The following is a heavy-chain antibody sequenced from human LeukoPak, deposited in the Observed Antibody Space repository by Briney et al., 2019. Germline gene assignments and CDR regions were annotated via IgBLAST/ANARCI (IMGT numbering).Heavy chain of an antibody. J-gene: IGHJ6*03. Sequence: ASVTVSCKASGYTFTGSYMHWVRQAPGQGLEWMGCINPNSGGTNYAQKFQGRVTMTRDKSISTAYMELSGLEYDDTAFYYCATKRGATFDLFYYMDVWGKGTMVTVSS. CDR2: INPNSGGT. V-gene: IGHV1-2*02. CDR3: ATKRGATFDLFYYMDV. CDR1: GYTFTGSY. D-gene: IGHD2/OR15-2a*01.